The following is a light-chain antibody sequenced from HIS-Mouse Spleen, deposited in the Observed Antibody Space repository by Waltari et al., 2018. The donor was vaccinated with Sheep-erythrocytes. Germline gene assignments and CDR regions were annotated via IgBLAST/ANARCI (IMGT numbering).Light chain of an antibody. V-gene: IGKV1-39*01. CDR2: LGS. CDR3: MQALQTPWT. J-gene: IGKJ1*01. CDR1: QSISSY. Sequence: DIQMTQSPSSLSASVGDRVTITCRASQSISSYLNWYQQKPGKAPKLLIYLGSNRASGVPDRFSGSGSGTDFTLKISRVEAEDVGVYYCMQALQTPWTFGQGTKMEIK.